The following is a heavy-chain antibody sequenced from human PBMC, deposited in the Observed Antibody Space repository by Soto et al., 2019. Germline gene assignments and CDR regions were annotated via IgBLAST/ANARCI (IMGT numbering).Heavy chain of an antibody. CDR2: MNPNSGNT. Sequence: QVQLVQSGAEVKKPGASLKVSFKASGYTFTSYDINWLRQATGQGRDWMGWMNPNSGNTGYAQKFQGRVTMTRNTYILTDYMELSRLRSEDTAVYYCARGGYDRSYDSSGYYYGRGVWGQGTTVNVSS. V-gene: IGHV1-8*01. CDR1: GYTFTSYD. J-gene: IGHJ6*02. CDR3: ARGGYDRSYDSSGYYYGRGV. D-gene: IGHD3-22*01.